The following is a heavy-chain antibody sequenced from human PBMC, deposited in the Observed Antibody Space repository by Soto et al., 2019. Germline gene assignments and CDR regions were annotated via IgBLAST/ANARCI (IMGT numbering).Heavy chain of an antibody. CDR3: ARSNGGNSAAFDI. V-gene: IGHV1-46*01. Sequence: ASVKVSCKASGYTFTGYYMHWVRQAPGQGLERMGMINPSGGTTSYAQKFHGRVTVTRDTSTSTVYMEVSSMRSEDTAVYYCARSNGGNSAAFDIWGQGTMVTVSS. D-gene: IGHD2-21*02. J-gene: IGHJ3*02. CDR1: GYTFTGYY. CDR2: INPSGGTT.